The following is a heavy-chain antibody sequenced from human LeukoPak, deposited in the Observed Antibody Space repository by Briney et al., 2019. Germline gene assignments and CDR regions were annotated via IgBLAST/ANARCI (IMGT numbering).Heavy chain of an antibody. V-gene: IGHV1-2*02. J-gene: IGHJ4*02. CDR1: VYTLTYNN. D-gene: IGHD5-18*01. Sequence: ASVKVSCTASVYTLTYNNISWVRQAPGQGLEWMGWINTKNGDTNYAQKFQGRVTMTRDTSISTAYMELSRLTSDDTAVYYCARDTAMVRFDYWGQGTLLTVSS. CDR3: ARDTAMVRFDY. CDR2: INTKNGDT.